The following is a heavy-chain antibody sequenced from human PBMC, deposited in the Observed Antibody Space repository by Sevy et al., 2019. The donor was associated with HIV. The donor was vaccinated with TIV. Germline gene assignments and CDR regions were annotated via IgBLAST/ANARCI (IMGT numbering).Heavy chain of an antibody. CDR3: ARDNLLPIMVSMVRGALSFYFDY. CDR2: TWYDGINR. CDR1: GFNFNDYG. Sequence: GGSLRLSCAASGFNFNDYGMHWVRQAPGKGLEWVAVTWYDGINRFYGDSVKGRFTISRDNSKNTLYLQMDSLRVEDTAVYYCARDNLLPIMVSMVRGALSFYFDYWGQGTPVTVSS. V-gene: IGHV3-33*01. J-gene: IGHJ4*02. D-gene: IGHD3-10*01.